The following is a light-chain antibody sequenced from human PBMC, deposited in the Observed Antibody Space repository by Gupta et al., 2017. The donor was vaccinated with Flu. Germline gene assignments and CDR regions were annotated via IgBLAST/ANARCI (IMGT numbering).Light chain of an antibody. V-gene: IGLV2-8*01. Sequence: QSALTQPPSASGSPGQSVTISCTGTSSDVGGYNYVSWYQQYPGKAPKLIIYEVTKRPSGVPDRFSGSKSGNTASLAVTGLQSEDEADYYCTSYADNKNCVGFGGGTKLTGL. CDR2: EVT. CDR3: TSYADNKNCVG. J-gene: IGLJ3*02. CDR1: SSDVGGYNY.